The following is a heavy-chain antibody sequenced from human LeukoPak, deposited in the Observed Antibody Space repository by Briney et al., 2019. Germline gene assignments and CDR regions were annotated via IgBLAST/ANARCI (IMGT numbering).Heavy chain of an antibody. CDR2: ISGSGGST. CDR1: GITLSNYG. Sequence: GGSLRLSCAVSGITLSNYGMSWVRQAPGKGLEWVSAISGSGGSTYYADSVKGRFTISRDNSKNTLYLQMNSLRAEDTAVYYCAKEAPSPIAAAGTFDYWGQGTLVTVSS. CDR3: AKEAPSPIAAAGTFDY. D-gene: IGHD6-13*01. J-gene: IGHJ4*02. V-gene: IGHV3-23*01.